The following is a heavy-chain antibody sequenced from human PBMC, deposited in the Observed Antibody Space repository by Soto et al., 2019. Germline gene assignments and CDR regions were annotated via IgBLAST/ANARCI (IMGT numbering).Heavy chain of an antibody. CDR3: ARDRKAPCSSPRCYRNNWFDP. J-gene: IGHJ5*02. Sequence: PSETLSLTCAVYGGSFSGYYWSWIRQPPGKGLEWIGEINHSGSTNYNPSLKSRVTISVDTSKNQFSLKLSSVTAADTAVYYCARDRKAPCSSPRCYRNNWFDPWGQGTLVTVS. CDR1: GGSFSGYY. D-gene: IGHD2-2*01. CDR2: INHSGST. V-gene: IGHV4-34*01.